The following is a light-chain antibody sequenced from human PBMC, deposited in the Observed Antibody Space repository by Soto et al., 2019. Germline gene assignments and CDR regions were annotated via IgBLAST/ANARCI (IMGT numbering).Light chain of an antibody. V-gene: IGKV1-39*01. CDR2: AAS. J-gene: IGKJ5*01. Sequence: DIQMTQSPSSLSASVGDRVTITCRASQSISSYLNWYQQKPGKAPRLLIYAASSLQSGVPSRFTGSGSWTDYSLTISSLQPEDFATYYCQQSYATPITFGQGTRLAMK. CDR3: QQSYATPIT. CDR1: QSISSY.